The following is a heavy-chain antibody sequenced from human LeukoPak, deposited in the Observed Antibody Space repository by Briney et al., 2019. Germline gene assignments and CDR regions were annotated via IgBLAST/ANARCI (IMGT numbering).Heavy chain of an antibody. CDR1: GGSISSSNW. J-gene: IGHJ4*02. CDR3: ARHPCTSSCRGGFDY. V-gene: IGHV4-4*02. Sequence: SETLSLTCAVSGGSISSSNWWSWVRQPPGKGLEWIGEIYHSGSTNYNPSLKSRVTISVDTSNNQFSLKLSSVTAADTAVYYCARHPCTSSCRGGFDYWGQGTLVTVSS. D-gene: IGHD2-2*01. CDR2: IYHSGST.